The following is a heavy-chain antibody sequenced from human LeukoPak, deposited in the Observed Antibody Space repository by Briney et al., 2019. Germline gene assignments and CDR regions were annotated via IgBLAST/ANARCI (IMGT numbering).Heavy chain of an antibody. D-gene: IGHD3-3*01. V-gene: IGHV1-18*01. CDR1: GYTFSNYG. CDR3: ARDGSGSWNDY. CDR2: INAYNGNT. J-gene: IGHJ4*02. Sequence: ASVTVSCKASGYTFSNYGISWVRQAPGQGLEWMGWINAYNGNTNSAQKFRGRVTMATDTSTSTAYMELRSLRSDDTAVYFCARDGSGSWNDYWGQGTLVTVSS.